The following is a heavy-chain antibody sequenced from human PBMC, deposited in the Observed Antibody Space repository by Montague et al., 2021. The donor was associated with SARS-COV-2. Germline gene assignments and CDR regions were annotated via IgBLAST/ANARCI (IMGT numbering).Heavy chain of an antibody. D-gene: IGHD3-10*01. CDR1: GGSISSYY. CDR3: AGGSGIINFYNSGMDV. Sequence: SETLSLTCTVSGGSISSYYWSWIRQPAGKGLEWIGRIYTSGTTNYNPSLKSRVTMSVDTSKNQFSLKLSSVTAADTAMYYCAGGSGIINFYNSGMDVWGQGTTVTVSS. J-gene: IGHJ6*02. V-gene: IGHV4-4*07. CDR2: IYTSGTT.